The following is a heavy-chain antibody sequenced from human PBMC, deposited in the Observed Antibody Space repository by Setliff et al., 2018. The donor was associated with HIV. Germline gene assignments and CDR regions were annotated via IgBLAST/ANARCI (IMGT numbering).Heavy chain of an antibody. CDR1: GPSFTGYY. Sequence: KPSETLSLTCAVYGPSFTGYYWNWIRQLPGKAFEWIGEINHSGVTYYNPSFKSRVNISLDLSKNQFSLRLTGLSGADTATCFCAAKPMIRGRPFAFWGQPTLVTVSS. J-gene: IGHJ4*02. V-gene: IGHV4-34*01. D-gene: IGHD3-10*01. CDR2: INHSGVT. CDR3: AAKPMIRGRPFAF.